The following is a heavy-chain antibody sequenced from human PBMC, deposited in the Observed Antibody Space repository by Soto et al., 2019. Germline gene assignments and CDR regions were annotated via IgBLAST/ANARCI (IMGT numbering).Heavy chain of an antibody. CDR2: TYYRSKWYN. Sequence: SQTLSLTCAISGDSVSSNSAAWNWIRQSPSRGLEWLGRTYYRSKWYNDYAVSVKSRITINPDTSKNQFSLQLNSVTPEDTAVYYCARDPGAAYYYGSGSLSAPFDYWGQGTLVTVSS. D-gene: IGHD3-10*01. CDR1: GDSVSSNSAA. CDR3: ARDPGAAYYYGSGSLSAPFDY. V-gene: IGHV6-1*01. J-gene: IGHJ4*02.